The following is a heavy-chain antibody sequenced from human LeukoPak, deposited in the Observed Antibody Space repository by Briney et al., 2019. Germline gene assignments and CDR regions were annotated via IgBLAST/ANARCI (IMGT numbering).Heavy chain of an antibody. D-gene: IGHD6-13*01. V-gene: IGHV3-9*01. CDR3: AKEVQQSTQYYYYGMDV. CDR1: GFTFDDYA. Sequence: PGGSLRLSCAASGFTFDDYAMHWVRQAPGKGLEWVSGISWNSGSIGYADSVKGRFTISRDNAKNSLYLQMNSLRAEDTALYYCAKEVQQSTQYYYYGMDVWGQGTTVTVSS. J-gene: IGHJ6*02. CDR2: ISWNSGSI.